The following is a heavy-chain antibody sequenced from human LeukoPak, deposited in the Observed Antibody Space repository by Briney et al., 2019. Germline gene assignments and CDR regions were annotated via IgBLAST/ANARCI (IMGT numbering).Heavy chain of an antibody. D-gene: IGHD6-13*01. V-gene: IGHV4-59*12. J-gene: IGHJ4*02. CDR3: ARLSAAAARWGFDY. CDR1: GGSISSYY. Sequence: SETLSLTCTVSGGSISSYYWSWTRQPPGKGLEWIGYIYYSGSTNYNPSLKSRVTISVDTSKNQFSLKLSSVTAADTAVYYCARLSAAAARWGFDYWGQGTLVTVSS. CDR2: IYYSGST.